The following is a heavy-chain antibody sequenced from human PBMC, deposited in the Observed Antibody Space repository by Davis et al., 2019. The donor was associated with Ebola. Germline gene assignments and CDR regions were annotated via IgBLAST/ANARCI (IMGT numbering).Heavy chain of an antibody. J-gene: IGHJ4*02. D-gene: IGHD4-11*01. CDR3: AGSDDYRIDY. CDR2: LYTIGST. Sequence: GESLKISCAASGLTVSSSYMTWVRQAPGKGLEWVSVLYTIGSTYYADSVKGRFTISRDHSKNTLYLQMNNLKPEDTAVYYCAGSDDYRIDYWGQGTLVTVSS. V-gene: IGHV3-66*02. CDR1: GLTVSSSY.